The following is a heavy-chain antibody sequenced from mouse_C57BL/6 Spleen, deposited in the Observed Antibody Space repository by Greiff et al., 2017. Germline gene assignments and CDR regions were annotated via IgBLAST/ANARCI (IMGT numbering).Heavy chain of an antibody. V-gene: IGHV3-6*01. Sequence: EVKLQESGPGLVKPSQSLSLTCSVTGYSITSGYFWYWIRTTPGNNQEWMGLISYGGSNNYNPSLKNRISRTRATSKNPLFLKLHSVTTEDTATYYCSRASYGYYEDWGQGTTLTVSS. CDR2: ISYGGSN. CDR1: GYSITSGYF. J-gene: IGHJ2*01. D-gene: IGHD2-3*01. CDR3: SRASYGYYED.